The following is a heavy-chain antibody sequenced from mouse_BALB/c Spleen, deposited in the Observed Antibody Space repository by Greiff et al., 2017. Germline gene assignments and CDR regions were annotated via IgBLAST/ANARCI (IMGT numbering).Heavy chain of an antibody. J-gene: IGHJ3*01. Sequence: DVQLQESGAELVKPGASVKLSCTASGFNIKDTYMHWVKQRPEQGLEWIGRIDPANGNTKYDTKFQGKATITADTSSNTAYLQLSSLTSEDTAVYYCASFYDGYWFAYWGQGTLVTVSA. D-gene: IGHD2-3*01. CDR1: GFNIKDTY. CDR2: IDPANGNT. V-gene: IGHV14-3*02. CDR3: ASFYDGYWFAY.